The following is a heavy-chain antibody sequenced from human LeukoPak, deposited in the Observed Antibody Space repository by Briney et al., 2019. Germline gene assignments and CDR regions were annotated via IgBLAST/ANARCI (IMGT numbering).Heavy chain of an antibody. CDR1: GYSISSGYY. Sequence: SETLSLTCTVSGYSISSGYYWGWIRQPPGKGLEWIGSIYHSGSTYYNPSLKSRVTISVDTSKNQFSLKLNSVTAADTAMYYCARGPSGDYGDQLDYWGQGTLVTVSS. CDR3: ARGPSGDYGDQLDY. V-gene: IGHV4-38-2*02. CDR2: IYHSGST. D-gene: IGHD4-17*01. J-gene: IGHJ4*02.